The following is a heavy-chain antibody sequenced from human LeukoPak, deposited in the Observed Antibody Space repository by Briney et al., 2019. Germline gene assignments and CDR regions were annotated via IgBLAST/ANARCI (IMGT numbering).Heavy chain of an antibody. J-gene: IGHJ4*02. Sequence: ASVKVSCKASGYTFTGYYMHWVRQAPGQGLEWMGWINPNSGGTNYAQKFQGRVTMTRDTSISTAYMELSRLRSDDTAVYYCAREDPYCGGDCYSYDYWGQGTLVTVSS. D-gene: IGHD2-21*02. CDR3: AREDPYCGGDCYSYDY. CDR2: INPNSGGT. V-gene: IGHV1-2*02. CDR1: GYTFTGYY.